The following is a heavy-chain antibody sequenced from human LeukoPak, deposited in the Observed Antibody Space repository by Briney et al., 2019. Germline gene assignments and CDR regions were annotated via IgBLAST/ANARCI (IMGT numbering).Heavy chain of an antibody. D-gene: IGHD3-10*01. V-gene: IGHV4-4*07. Sequence: SETLSLTCTVSGGSISSHYWSWIRQPAGKGLEWIGHVYTFGITNYNPSLKSRVTMSLDTSKNQFSLKVISMTAADTAVYYCTKSDGYGLIRICGRGTMVTVSS. CDR2: VYTFGIT. J-gene: IGHJ3*02. CDR3: TKSDGYGLIRI. CDR1: GGSISSHY.